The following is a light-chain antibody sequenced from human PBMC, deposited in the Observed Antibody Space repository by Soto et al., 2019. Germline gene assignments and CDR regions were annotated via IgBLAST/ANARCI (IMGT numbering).Light chain of an antibody. CDR2: GAS. V-gene: IGKV3-20*01. CDR3: QQYGTSSYT. Sequence: EIVLTQSPGTLSLSPGERATLSCRASQSVSSSYLAWYQQKPGQAPRLLIYGASSRATGIPDRFSGSGSGTDFTLTISRLEPEESAVYYCQQYGTSSYTFGPGTKLEIK. CDR1: QSVSSSY. J-gene: IGKJ2*01.